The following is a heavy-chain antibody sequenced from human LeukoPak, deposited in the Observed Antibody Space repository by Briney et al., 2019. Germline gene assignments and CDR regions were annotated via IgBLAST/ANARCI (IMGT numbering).Heavy chain of an antibody. CDR1: GVAFSGKR. D-gene: IGHD5-18*01. CDR2: ISSGSKYI. Sequence: PGESLRLSCADSGVAFSGKRVSWVRQAPGKGLEWVSSISSGSKYIYNAYSVKGRFTISRDNAKNSLYLQMNSLRAEDTAVYYCARALSYSYASIDFWGQGPLVTVSS. CDR3: ARALSYSYASIDF. J-gene: IGHJ4*02. V-gene: IGHV3-21*01.